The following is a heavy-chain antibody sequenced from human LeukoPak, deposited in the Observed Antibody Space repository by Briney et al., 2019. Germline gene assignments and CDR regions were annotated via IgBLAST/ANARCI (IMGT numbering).Heavy chain of an antibody. CDR2: IYYSGST. CDR1: GGSISSYY. D-gene: IGHD2-15*01. J-gene: IGHJ4*02. CDR3: ARSGYCSGGSCYESDY. Sequence: SETLSLTCTVSGGSISSYYWSWIRQPPGKGLEWIGYIYYSGSTNYNPSLKSRVTISVDTSKNQFSLKLSSVTAADTGVYYCARSGYCSGGSCYESDYWGQGTLVTVSS. V-gene: IGHV4-59*01.